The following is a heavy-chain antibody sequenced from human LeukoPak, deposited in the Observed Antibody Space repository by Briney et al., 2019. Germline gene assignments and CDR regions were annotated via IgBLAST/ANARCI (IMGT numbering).Heavy chain of an antibody. CDR3: ARDRGAYCGGDCYLGFDY. CDR1: GFTFSSYT. V-gene: IGHV3-21*01. J-gene: IGHJ4*01. Sequence: KPGGSLRLSCAASGFTFSSYTMNWVRQAPGKGLEWVSSIAGSSGYISYADPVKGRFTISRDNAKKSLYLQMTSLTAEDTAVYYCARDRGAYCGGDCYLGFDYWGRGTLVTVSS. D-gene: IGHD2-21*02. CDR2: IAGSSGYI.